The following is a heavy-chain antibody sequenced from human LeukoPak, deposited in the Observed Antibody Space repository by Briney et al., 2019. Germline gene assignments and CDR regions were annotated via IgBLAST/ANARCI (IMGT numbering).Heavy chain of an antibody. CDR1: GFTFTSAA. CDR3: AAGRYDSSGYWLFDY. Sequence: GTSVKVSCKASGFTFTSAALQWVRQARGQRLEWIGWIVVGSGNTNYAQKFQERVTITRDMSTSTAYMELSSLRSEDTGVYYCAAGRYDSSGYWLFDYWGQGTLVTVSS. CDR2: IVVGSGNT. J-gene: IGHJ4*02. V-gene: IGHV1-58*01. D-gene: IGHD3-22*01.